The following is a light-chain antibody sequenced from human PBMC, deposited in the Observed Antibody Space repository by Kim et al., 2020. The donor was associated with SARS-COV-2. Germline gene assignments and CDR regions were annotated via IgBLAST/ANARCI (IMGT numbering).Light chain of an antibody. J-gene: IGLJ2*01. V-gene: IGLV3-1*01. CDR2: QDS. CDR1: KLGDKY. CDR3: QAWDSSIRMV. Sequence: SYELTQPPSVSVSPGQTASITCSGDKLGDKYACWYQQKPGQSPVLVIYQDSKRPSGIPERFSGSNSGNTATLTISGTQAMDEADYYCQAWDSSIRMVIGGGTQLTVL.